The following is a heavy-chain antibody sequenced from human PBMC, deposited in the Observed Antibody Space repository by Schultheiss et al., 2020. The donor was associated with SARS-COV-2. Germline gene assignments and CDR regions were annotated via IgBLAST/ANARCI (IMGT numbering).Heavy chain of an antibody. CDR1: GYSISSGSYY. V-gene: IGHV4-39*01. CDR3: ARGTAVALSWFDP. J-gene: IGHJ5*02. Sequence: SETLSLTCAVSGYSISSGSYYWSWIRQPPGKGLEWIGSIYHSGSTYHNPSIKSRVTISVDTSKNQFSLKLSSVTAADTAVYYCARGTAVALSWFDPWGQGTLVTVSS. D-gene: IGHD6-19*01. CDR2: IYHSGST.